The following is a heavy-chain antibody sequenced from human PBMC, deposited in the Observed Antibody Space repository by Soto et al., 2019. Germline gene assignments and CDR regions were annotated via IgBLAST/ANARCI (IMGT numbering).Heavy chain of an antibody. CDR3: AREGDAYSSSQDAVDI. CDR2: ILPIFGTA. D-gene: IGHD6-13*01. CDR1: GGTFSSYA. V-gene: IGHV1-69*01. Sequence: QVQLVQSGAEVKKPGSSVKVSCKASGGTFSSYAISWVRQAPGQGLEWMGGILPIFGTANYVQKFQGRVTITADESTSTAYMELSSLRSEDTAVYYCAREGDAYSSSQDAVDIWGQGTMVTVSA. J-gene: IGHJ3*02.